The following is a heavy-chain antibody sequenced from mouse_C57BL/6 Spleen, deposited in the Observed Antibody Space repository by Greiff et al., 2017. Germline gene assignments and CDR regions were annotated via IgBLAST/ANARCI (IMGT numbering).Heavy chain of an antibody. CDR2: IDPSDSYT. D-gene: IGHD1-1*01. CDR3: ARCPYYYGSSYDYYAMDY. Sequence: QVQLQQPGAELVKPGASVKMSCKASGYTFTSYWMHWVKQRPGQGLEWIGEIDPSDSYTNYNQKFKGKSTLTVDKSSSTAYMQLSSLTSEDSAVYYCARCPYYYGSSYDYYAMDYWGQGTSVTVSS. V-gene: IGHV1-69*01. J-gene: IGHJ4*01. CDR1: GYTFTSYW.